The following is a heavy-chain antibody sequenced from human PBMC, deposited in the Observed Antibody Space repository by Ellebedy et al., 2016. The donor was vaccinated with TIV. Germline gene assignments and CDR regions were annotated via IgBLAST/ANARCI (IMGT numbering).Heavy chain of an antibody. Sequence: ASVKVSCKASGYTFGSYGISWVRQAPGQGLEWMGWTSAYTGDTHSAQKFQGRLTMSTDTSSSTAYMELRSLKSDDTAVYYCARDMVQGMVAIYVWFDYWGQGTLVTVSS. CDR1: GYTFGSYG. J-gene: IGHJ4*02. D-gene: IGHD3-10*01. CDR3: ARDMVQGMVAIYVWFDY. V-gene: IGHV1-18*01. CDR2: TSAYTGDT.